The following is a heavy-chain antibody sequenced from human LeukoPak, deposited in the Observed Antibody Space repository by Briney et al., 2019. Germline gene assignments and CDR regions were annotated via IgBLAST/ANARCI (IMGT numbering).Heavy chain of an antibody. Sequence: ASVKVSCKASGYTFTSYGISWVRQAPGQGLEWMGWISAYNGNTNYAQKLQGRVTMTTDTSTSTAYMELRSLRSDDTAVYYCARGRRNRYCSSTSCYNLDYWGQGTLVTVSS. CDR3: ARGRRNRYCSSTSCYNLDY. CDR1: GYTFTSYG. D-gene: IGHD2-2*02. J-gene: IGHJ4*02. CDR2: ISAYNGNT. V-gene: IGHV1-18*01.